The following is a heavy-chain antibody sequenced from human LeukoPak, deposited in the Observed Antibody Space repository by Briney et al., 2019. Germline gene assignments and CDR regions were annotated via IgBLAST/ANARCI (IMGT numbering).Heavy chain of an antibody. CDR3: AKTSEGYFRRPVDY. D-gene: IGHD1-26*01. Sequence: GGSLRLSCAASGFTFSSYGMHWVRQAPGKGLEWVAFIRYDGSNKYYADSVKGRFTISRDNSKNTLYLQMNSLRAEDTAVYYYAKTSEGYFRRPVDYWGQGTLVTVSS. CDR1: GFTFSSYG. V-gene: IGHV3-30*02. CDR2: IRYDGSNK. J-gene: IGHJ4*02.